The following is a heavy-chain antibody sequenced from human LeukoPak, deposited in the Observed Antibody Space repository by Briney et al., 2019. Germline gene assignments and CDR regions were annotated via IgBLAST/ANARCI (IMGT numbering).Heavy chain of an antibody. V-gene: IGHV3-30*02. CDR3: ATKSDYRGGY. J-gene: IGHJ4*02. Sequence: GGSLRLSCAASGFTFRTYGTHWVRQAPGKGLEWVAFIRYDGANTHYADSVQGRFTISRDNSKNTLYLQMNSPRAEDTAVYYCATKSDYRGGYWGQGTLVTVSS. CDR2: IRYDGANT. D-gene: IGHD4-11*01. CDR1: GFTFRTYG.